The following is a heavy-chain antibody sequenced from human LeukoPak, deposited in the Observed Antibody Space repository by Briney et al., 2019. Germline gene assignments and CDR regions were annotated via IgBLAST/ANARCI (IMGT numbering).Heavy chain of an antibody. D-gene: IGHD1-26*01. J-gene: IGHJ6*02. CDR2: ISAYNGNT. CDR1: GYTFTSYG. V-gene: IGHV1-18*01. CDR3: ARGYAQWELLVDYYGMDV. Sequence: ASVNVSCKASGYTFTSYGISWVRQAPGQGLEWMGWISAYNGNTNYAQKLQGRVTMTTDTSTSTAYMELRSLRSDDTAVYYCARGYAQWELLVDYYGMDVWGQGTTVTVSS.